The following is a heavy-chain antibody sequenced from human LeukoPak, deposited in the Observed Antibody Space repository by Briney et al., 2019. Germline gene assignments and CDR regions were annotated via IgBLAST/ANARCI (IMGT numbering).Heavy chain of an antibody. V-gene: IGHV3-23*01. Sequence: GSLRLSCAASGFTFSSYAMSWVRQAPGKRLEWLSAISGSGSSTYYADSVKGRFTISRDNSKNTLYLLMNSLRAEDTAVYYCAKRLSSSSTWYYFDYWGQGTLVTVSS. CDR3: AKRLSSSSTWYYFDY. J-gene: IGHJ4*02. D-gene: IGHD6-13*01. CDR2: ISGSGSST. CDR1: GFTFSSYA.